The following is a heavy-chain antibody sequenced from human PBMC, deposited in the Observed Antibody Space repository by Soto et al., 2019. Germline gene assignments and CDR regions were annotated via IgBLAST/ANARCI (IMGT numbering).Heavy chain of an antibody. Sequence: QVQLVESGGGVVQPGRSLRLSCAASGFTFSSYGMHWVRQAPGKGLERVAVIWYDGSNKYYADSVKGRFTISRDNSKNPLYLEMRSLRSEDTAVYYCGRDDAFGYCSDDSCRRGGPQIAYPLDYGGQATLVTV. CDR1: GFTFSSYG. CDR2: IWYDGSNK. J-gene: IGHJ4*02. V-gene: IGHV3-33*01. D-gene: IGHD2-15*01. CDR3: GRDDAFGYCSDDSCRRGGPQIAYPLDY.